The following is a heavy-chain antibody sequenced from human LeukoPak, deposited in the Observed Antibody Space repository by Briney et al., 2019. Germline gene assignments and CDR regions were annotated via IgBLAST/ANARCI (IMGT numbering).Heavy chain of an antibody. CDR2: IKHDGSEK. D-gene: IGHD2-15*01. V-gene: IGHV3-7*01. J-gene: IGHJ4*02. CDR3: ARLGRATQAPDFDY. CDR1: GFTFSSFW. Sequence: PGGSLRLSCAASGFTFSSFWMSWVRQAPRKGLEWVANIKHDGSEKYYVDSVKGRFTISRDNAKNSLDLQMNSLRGEDTAVYHCARLGRATQAPDFDYWGQGTLVTVSS.